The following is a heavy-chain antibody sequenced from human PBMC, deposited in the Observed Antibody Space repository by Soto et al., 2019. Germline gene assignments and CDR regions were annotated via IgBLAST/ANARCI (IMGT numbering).Heavy chain of an antibody. CDR1: GFTFSSYG. J-gene: IGHJ4*02. CDR2: IWYDGSNK. V-gene: IGHV3-33*01. CDR3: ARVGSSGWYKSGPIDY. D-gene: IGHD6-19*01. Sequence: GGSLRLSCAASGFTFSSYGMHWVRQAPGKGLEWVAVIWYDGSNKYYADSVKGRFTISRDNSKNTLYLQMNSLRAEDTAVYYCARVGSSGWYKSGPIDYWGQGTPVTVSS.